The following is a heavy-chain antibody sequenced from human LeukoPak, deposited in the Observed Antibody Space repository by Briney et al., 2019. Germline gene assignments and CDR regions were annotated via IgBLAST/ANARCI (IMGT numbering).Heavy chain of an antibody. CDR3: AREYYGSGSFIDY. CDR1: GFTFSTYW. V-gene: IGHV3-7*01. J-gene: IGHJ4*02. CDR2: IQQDGNEK. Sequence: GGSLRLSCAASGFTFSTYWMSWVRQAPGKGLEWVANIQQDGNEKYYVDSVKGRFTISRDNAKNSLYLQMNSLRAEDTAVYYCAREYYGSGSFIDYWGQGTLVTVSS. D-gene: IGHD3-10*01.